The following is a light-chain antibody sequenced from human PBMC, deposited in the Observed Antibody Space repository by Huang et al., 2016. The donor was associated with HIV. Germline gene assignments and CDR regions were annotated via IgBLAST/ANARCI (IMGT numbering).Light chain of an antibody. J-gene: IGKJ3*01. CDR3: QQYDSTPTT. CDR1: QSISTK. Sequence: EIIMTQSPATLSVSPGERATLSCRASQSISTKSAWYQQKPGQDPRLLIFGASNRANGIPARFSGSGSGTEFTLTISSLQSEDFAVYYCQQYDSTPTTFGPGTKVDIK. V-gene: IGKV3-15*01. CDR2: GAS.